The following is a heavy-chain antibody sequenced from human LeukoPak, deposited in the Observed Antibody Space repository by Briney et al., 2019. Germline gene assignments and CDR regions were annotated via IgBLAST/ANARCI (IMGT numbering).Heavy chain of an antibody. CDR3: ARGGATGDFFDY. J-gene: IGHJ4*02. Sequence: GGSLRLSCAASGFTFSSYGMHWVRQAPGKGLEWVAVIWYDGSNKYYADSVNGRFTISRDNSKNTLYLQMNSLRAEDTAVYYCARGGATGDFFDYWGQGTLVTVSS. CDR1: GFTFSSYG. CDR2: IWYDGSNK. D-gene: IGHD5-12*01. V-gene: IGHV3-33*01.